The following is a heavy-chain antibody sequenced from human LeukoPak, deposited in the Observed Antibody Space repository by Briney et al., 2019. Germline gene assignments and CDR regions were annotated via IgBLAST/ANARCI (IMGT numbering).Heavy chain of an antibody. Sequence: GGSLRLSCAASGVTLSNYWMHWVRQAPGKGLVWVSRINSDGSTTSYTDSVKGRFTISRDNAKNTLYLQMNSLRAEDTAVYYCTRKDTFGIWGQGTMVTVSS. CDR2: INSDGSTT. J-gene: IGHJ3*02. V-gene: IGHV3-74*01. CDR1: GVTLSNYW. CDR3: TRKDTFGI.